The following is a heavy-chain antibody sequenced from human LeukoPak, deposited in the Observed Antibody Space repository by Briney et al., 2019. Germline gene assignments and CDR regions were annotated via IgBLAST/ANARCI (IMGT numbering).Heavy chain of an antibody. CDR3: ARDGGLSL. Sequence: PSETLSLTCTVSGGSISSGGYCWSWIRQPPGKGLEWIGYIYHSGSTYYNPSLKSRVTISVDRSKNQFSLKLSSVTAADTAVYYCARDGGLSLWGQGTLVTVSS. CDR2: IYHSGST. J-gene: IGHJ4*02. V-gene: IGHV4-30-2*01. D-gene: IGHD3-16*01. CDR1: GGSISSGGYC.